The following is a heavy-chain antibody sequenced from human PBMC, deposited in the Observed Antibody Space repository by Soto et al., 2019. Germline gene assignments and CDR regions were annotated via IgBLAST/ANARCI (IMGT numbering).Heavy chain of an antibody. J-gene: IGHJ6*02. D-gene: IGHD2-8*02. V-gene: IGHV1-69*01. Sequence: QVQLVQSGAEVKKPGSSVKVSCKASGGPFSSYAISWVRQAPGQGLEWMGGIIPIFGTANYAQKFQGRVSITADESTSTAYMELSSLRSEDTAVYYCARDPRWGIPPYGMDVWGQGTTVTVSS. CDR3: ARDPRWGIPPYGMDV. CDR2: IIPIFGTA. CDR1: GGPFSSYA.